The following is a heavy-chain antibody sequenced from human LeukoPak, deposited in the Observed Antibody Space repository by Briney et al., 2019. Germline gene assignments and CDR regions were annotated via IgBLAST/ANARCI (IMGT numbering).Heavy chain of an antibody. CDR1: GGSISSYY. Sequence: SETLSLTCTVSGGSISSYYWSWIRQPPGKGLEWIGYIYYSGSTNYNPSLTSRVTISVDTSKNQFSLKLSSVTAADTAVYYCARRSMTTVSSDYYYYMDVWGKGTTVTVSS. J-gene: IGHJ6*03. V-gene: IGHV4-59*08. CDR2: IYYSGST. D-gene: IGHD4-11*01. CDR3: ARRSMTTVSSDYYYYMDV.